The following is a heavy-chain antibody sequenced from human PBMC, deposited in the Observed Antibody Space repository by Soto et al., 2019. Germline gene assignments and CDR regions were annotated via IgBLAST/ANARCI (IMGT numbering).Heavy chain of an antibody. Sequence: TGGSLRLSCAASGFTFSDYYMSWIRQAPGKGLEWVSYISSSGSTIYYADSVKGRFTISRDNAKNSLYLQMNSLRAEDTAVYYCARVEMATISHFDYWGQGTLVTVSS. CDR1: GFTFSDYY. V-gene: IGHV3-11*01. J-gene: IGHJ4*02. CDR3: ARVEMATISHFDY. D-gene: IGHD5-12*01. CDR2: ISSSGSTI.